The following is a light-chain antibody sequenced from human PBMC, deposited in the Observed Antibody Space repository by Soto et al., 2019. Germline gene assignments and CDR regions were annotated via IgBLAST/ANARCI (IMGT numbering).Light chain of an antibody. CDR1: SGDVGNYNL. V-gene: IGLV2-23*01. CDR2: EDD. Sequence: QSVLTQPASVSGSPGQSITISCTGASGDVGNYNLVSWYQQHPAKAPKLIIYEDDKRPSGVSNRFSGSKSGDTASLTISGLQSEDEAAYYCCSYLGSSTVFGGGTQLTVL. CDR3: CSYLGSSTV. J-gene: IGLJ7*01.